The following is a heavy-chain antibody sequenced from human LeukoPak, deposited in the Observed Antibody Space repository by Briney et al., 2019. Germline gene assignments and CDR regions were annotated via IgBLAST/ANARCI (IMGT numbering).Heavy chain of an antibody. CDR1: GYNFLNFW. Sequence: GEALKISCKVSGYNFLNFWIGWVRQTPGKGLGWMGIIYPDDSDSRYSPSFQGQVTISVDESIMTAYLQWTSLKVSDTSLYYCARGRGGFHCYENLDYWGQGTLVAVSS. CDR2: IYPDDSDS. V-gene: IGHV5-51*01. J-gene: IGHJ4*02. CDR3: ARGRGGFHCYENLDY. D-gene: IGHD2-15*01.